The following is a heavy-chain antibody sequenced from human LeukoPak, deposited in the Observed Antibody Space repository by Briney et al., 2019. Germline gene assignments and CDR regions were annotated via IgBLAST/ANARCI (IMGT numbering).Heavy chain of an antibody. J-gene: IGHJ4*02. D-gene: IGHD6-19*01. V-gene: IGHV1-2*02. Sequence: AAVKDTCMASGHTFTGYYMHWVRQAPGQGLEWMGWINPNSGGTNHAQKFQGRVSMTRDTSISTAYMELSRLRSDDTAVYYCAQSSGWDSLKYWGQATMVTDCS. CDR2: INPNSGGT. CDR1: GHTFTGYY. CDR3: AQSSGWDSLKY.